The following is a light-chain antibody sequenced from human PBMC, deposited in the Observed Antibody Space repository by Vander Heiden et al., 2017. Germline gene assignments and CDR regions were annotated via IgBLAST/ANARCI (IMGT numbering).Light chain of an antibody. V-gene: IGKV1-6*01. CDR2: GVS. Sequence: AIQMTQSPSSLSASVGDRVTITCRASPDIGNDLSWYQQKPGKAPKVLISGVSSLQGGVPSRFSGSGFGTDFTLTITSLQPEDFATYYCLQDHVFPWTLGQGTKVEVK. J-gene: IGKJ1*01. CDR3: LQDHVFPWT. CDR1: PDIGND.